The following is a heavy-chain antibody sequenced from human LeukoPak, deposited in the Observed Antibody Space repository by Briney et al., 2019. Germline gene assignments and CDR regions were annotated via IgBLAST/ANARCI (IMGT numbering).Heavy chain of an antibody. Sequence: GAAVKVSCKASGDTFTSYGISGVRQAPGQGREWMGWIIAYKVNTNYAQNLQSRVTMTTDTSTSTAYMEMRSLRSDDTAVYYCARTKLTGYRSTLDFDYWGQGTLVTVSS. CDR2: IIAYKVNT. CDR1: GDTFTSYG. CDR3: ARTKLTGYRSTLDFDY. V-gene: IGHV1-18*01. J-gene: IGHJ4*02. D-gene: IGHD6-13*01.